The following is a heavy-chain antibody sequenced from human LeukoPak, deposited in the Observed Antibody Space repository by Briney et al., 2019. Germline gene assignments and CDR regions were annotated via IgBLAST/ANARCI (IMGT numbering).Heavy chain of an antibody. CDR2: IKQGGSEI. D-gene: IGHD4-11*01. J-gene: IGHJ4*02. CDR1: GFTFSSYA. Sequence: GGSLRLSCAASGFTFSSYAMSWVRQAPGKGLEYVALIKQGGSEIFHMDSVKGRFTISRDDATNSLYLQMNSLRVEDTALYYCARDRESESDSEGDYWGQGTLVTVSS. CDR3: ARDRESESDSEGDY. V-gene: IGHV3-7*01.